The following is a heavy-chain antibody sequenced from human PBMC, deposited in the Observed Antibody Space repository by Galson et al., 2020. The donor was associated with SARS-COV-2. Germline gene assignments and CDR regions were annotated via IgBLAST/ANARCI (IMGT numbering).Heavy chain of an antibody. D-gene: IGHD6-13*01. V-gene: IGHV3-30-3*01. CDR2: ISYDGSNK. CDR1: GFTFSSYA. J-gene: IGHJ6*03. CDR3: ARDDEGIAAAGTVYYYYYMDV. Sequence: GESLKISCAASGFTFSSYAMHWVRQAPGKGLEWVAVISYDGSNKYYADSVKGRFTISRDNSKNTLYLQMNSLRAEDTAVYYCARDDEGIAAAGTVYYYYYMDVWGKGTTVTVSS.